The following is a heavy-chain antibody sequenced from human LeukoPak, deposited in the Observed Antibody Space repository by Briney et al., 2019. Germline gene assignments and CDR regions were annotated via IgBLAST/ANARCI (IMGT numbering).Heavy chain of an antibody. CDR1: SYSISSGYY. Sequence: SETLSLTCTVSSYSISSGYYWGWIRQPPGKGLEWIGRIYHRGSTYYNPSVKSRVTISVDTSKNQFSLKLSSVTDADTAVYYCARTSFLAYCGGDCYSDYFDYWGQGTLVTVSS. J-gene: IGHJ4*02. CDR3: ARTSFLAYCGGDCYSDYFDY. D-gene: IGHD2-21*02. V-gene: IGHV4-38-2*02. CDR2: IYHRGST.